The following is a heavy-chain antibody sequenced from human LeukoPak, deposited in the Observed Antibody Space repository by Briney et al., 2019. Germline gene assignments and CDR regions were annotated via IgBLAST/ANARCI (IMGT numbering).Heavy chain of an antibody. CDR3: AKDLLASDAFDI. Sequence: GGSLRLSCAASGFTFSSYVMSWVRQAPGKGLEWVSAISGSGGSTYYADSVKGRFTISRDNSKNTLYLQMNSLRAEDTAVYYCAKDLLASDAFDIWGQGTMVTVSS. J-gene: IGHJ3*02. CDR2: ISGSGGST. CDR1: GFTFSSYV. V-gene: IGHV3-23*01.